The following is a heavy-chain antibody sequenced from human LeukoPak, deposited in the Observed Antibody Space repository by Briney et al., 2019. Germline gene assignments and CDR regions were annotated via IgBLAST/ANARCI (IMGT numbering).Heavy chain of an antibody. J-gene: IGHJ4*02. CDR2: MNPNSGNT. V-gene: IGHV1-8*01. CDR3: ARGPPTLTMIVVDSRIH. CDR1: GYTFTSYD. Sequence: GASVKVSCKASGYTFTSYDINWVRQATGQGLEWMGWMNPNSGNTGYAQKFQGRVTMTRNTSISIAYMELSSLRSEDTAVYYCARGPPTLTMIVVDSRIHWGQGTLVTVSS. D-gene: IGHD3-22*01.